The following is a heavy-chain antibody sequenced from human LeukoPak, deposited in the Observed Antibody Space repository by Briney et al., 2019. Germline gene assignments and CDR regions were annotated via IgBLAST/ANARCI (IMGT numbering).Heavy chain of an antibody. Sequence: GGSLRLSCAASEFTFNNYWMNWVRQAPGKGLEWVANIKQDGSEKNYVGSVKGRFTISRDNAKNSLYLHMSSLRAEDTAVYYCARDFSGSWWGQGTLVTVSS. CDR1: EFTFNNYW. D-gene: IGHD6-13*01. V-gene: IGHV3-7*01. J-gene: IGHJ4*02. CDR2: IKQDGSEK. CDR3: ARDFSGSW.